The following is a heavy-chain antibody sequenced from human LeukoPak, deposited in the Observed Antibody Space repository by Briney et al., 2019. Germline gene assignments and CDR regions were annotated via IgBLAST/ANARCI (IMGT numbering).Heavy chain of an antibody. CDR2: ISSSGTAI. CDR3: ARVGVVVAATGNLWFDP. D-gene: IGHD2-15*01. V-gene: IGHV3-48*03. J-gene: IGHJ5*02. CDR1: GFTFSSYE. Sequence: GGALRLSCAASGFTFSSYEMNWVGQAPGKGLGGVSYISSSGTAIYYADSVKGRFTISRDNAKNSLYLQMNSLRAEDTAVYYCARVGVVVAATGNLWFDPWGQGTLVTVSS.